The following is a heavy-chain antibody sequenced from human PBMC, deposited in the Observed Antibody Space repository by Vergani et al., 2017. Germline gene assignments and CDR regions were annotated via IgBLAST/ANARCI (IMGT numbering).Heavy chain of an antibody. CDR3: ARFSRPYYDFWSGYYVTDYYYMDV. J-gene: IGHJ6*03. D-gene: IGHD3-3*01. CDR2: VLPMFGTA. V-gene: IGHV1-69*15. CDR1: GGTFSSYV. Sequence: QVQLVQSGTEVMKPGSSVKVSCKASGGTFSSYVINWVRQAPGQGLEWMGRVLPMFGTANYAQKFQGRVTITADESTSTSYMTLSSLRSDDTAVYYCARFSRPYYDFWSGYYVTDYYYMDVWGKGP.